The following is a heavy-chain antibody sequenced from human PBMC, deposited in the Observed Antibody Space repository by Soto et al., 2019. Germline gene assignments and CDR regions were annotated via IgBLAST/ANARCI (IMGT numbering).Heavy chain of an antibody. CDR3: STVRGSFPNWFDP. CDR2: IIPIFGTA. V-gene: IGHV1-69*13. J-gene: IGHJ5*02. CDR1: GGTFSSCS. Sequence: SVNVSCKSSGGTFSSCSINWVRQAPGQGLEWLGGIIPIFGTANYAQKFQGSVTITADESTSTAYLELNSLRIDDTAVYYCSTVRGSFPNWFDPWGQGTLVTVSS. D-gene: IGHD1-26*01.